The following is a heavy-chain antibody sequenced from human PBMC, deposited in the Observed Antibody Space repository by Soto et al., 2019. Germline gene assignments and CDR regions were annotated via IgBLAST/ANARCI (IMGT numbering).Heavy chain of an antibody. D-gene: IGHD2-2*02. CDR1: GGTFSSYA. CDR2: IIPIFGTA. CDR3: ARYANCSSTSCYRPSYYYGMDV. V-gene: IGHV1-69*13. J-gene: IGHJ6*02. Sequence: SVKVSCKASGGTFSSYAISWVRQAPGQGLEWMGGIIPIFGTANYAQKFQGRVTITADESTSTAYMELSSLRSEDTAVYYCARYANCSSTSCYRPSYYYGMDVWGQGTTVTVSS.